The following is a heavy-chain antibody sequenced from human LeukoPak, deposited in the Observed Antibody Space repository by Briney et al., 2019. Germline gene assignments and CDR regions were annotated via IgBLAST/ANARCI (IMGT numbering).Heavy chain of an antibody. Sequence: PGGSLRLSCAASAFTFSSYGMSWVRQAPGKGLEWVPAISGSGGSTYYADSVKGRFTISRDNSKNTLYLQMNSLRAEDTAVYYCTIAAGSTIDYWGQGTLVTVSS. CDR2: ISGSGGST. CDR1: AFTFSSYG. J-gene: IGHJ4*02. D-gene: IGHD6-13*01. CDR3: TIAAGSTIDY. V-gene: IGHV3-23*01.